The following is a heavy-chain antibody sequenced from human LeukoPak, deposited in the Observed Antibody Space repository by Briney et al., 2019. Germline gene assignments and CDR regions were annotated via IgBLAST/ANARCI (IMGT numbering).Heavy chain of an antibody. D-gene: IGHD3-22*01. CDR2: ISYDGSNK. J-gene: IGHJ4*02. CDR1: GFTFSNCG. V-gene: IGHV3-30*03. Sequence: GRSLRLSCAGSGFTFSNCGMHWVRQAPGQGLEWVALISYDGSNKYYADSVKGRITISRDNSKNTLYLQMNTLRAEDTAIYYCASSYGSSAYYPFDYWGQGTLVTVFS. CDR3: ASSYGSSAYYPFDY.